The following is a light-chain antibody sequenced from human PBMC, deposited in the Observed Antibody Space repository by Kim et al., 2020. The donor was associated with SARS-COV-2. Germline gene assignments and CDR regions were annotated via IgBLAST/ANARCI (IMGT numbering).Light chain of an antibody. CDR2: TNN. Sequence: GQRVTITCSGSSSNIGSNTLNWYQQLPGTAPKLLIYTNNQRPSGVPGRFSGSTSGTSASLAISGLQSEDEADYYCAAWDDSLNGGVFGGGTQLTVL. J-gene: IGLJ3*02. CDR3: AAWDDSLNGGV. CDR1: SSNIGSNT. V-gene: IGLV1-44*01.